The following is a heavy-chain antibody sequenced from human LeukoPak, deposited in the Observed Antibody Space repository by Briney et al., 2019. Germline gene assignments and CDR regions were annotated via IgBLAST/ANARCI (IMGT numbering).Heavy chain of an antibody. Sequence: PSQTLSLTCAVSGGSISSGGYSWSWIRQPPGKGLEWIGYIYHSGSTYYNPSLKSRVTISVDTSKNQFSLKLSSVTAADTAVYYCARWGRYGPFDPWGQGTLVTVSS. J-gene: IGHJ5*02. D-gene: IGHD3-16*01. V-gene: IGHV4-30-2*01. CDR3: ARWGRYGPFDP. CDR2: IYHSGST. CDR1: GGSISSGGYS.